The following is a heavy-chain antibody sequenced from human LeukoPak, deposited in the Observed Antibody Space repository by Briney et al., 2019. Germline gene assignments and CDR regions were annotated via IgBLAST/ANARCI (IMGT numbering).Heavy chain of an antibody. CDR2: IIPIFGTA. Sequence: ASVKVSCKASGGTFSSYAISWVRQAPGQGLEWMGGIIPIFGTANYAQKFQGRVTITTDESTSTAYMELSSLRSEDTAVYYCARWYDILTGYYSFDYWGQGTLVTVSS. CDR1: GGTFSSYA. D-gene: IGHD3-9*01. J-gene: IGHJ4*02. CDR3: ARWYDILTGYYSFDY. V-gene: IGHV1-69*05.